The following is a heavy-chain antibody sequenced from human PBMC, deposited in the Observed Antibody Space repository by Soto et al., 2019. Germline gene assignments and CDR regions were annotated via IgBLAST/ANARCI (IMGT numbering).Heavy chain of an antibody. J-gene: IGHJ4*02. CDR1: GFTFSSYA. V-gene: IGHV3-23*01. D-gene: IGHD3-10*01. Sequence: GGSLRLSCAASGFTFSSYAMSWVRQAPGKGLEWVSAISGSGGSTYYADSVKGRFTISRDNSKNTLYLQMNSLRAEDTAVYYCAKDGRDTMVRGSMLALDDYWGQGTLVTVSS. CDR2: ISGSGGST. CDR3: AKDGRDTMVRGSMLALDDY.